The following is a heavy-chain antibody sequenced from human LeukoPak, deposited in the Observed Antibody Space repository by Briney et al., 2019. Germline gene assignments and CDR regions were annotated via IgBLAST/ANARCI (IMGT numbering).Heavy chain of an antibody. CDR3: ARGDYGDPYDY. V-gene: IGHV3-21*01. D-gene: IGHD4-17*01. CDR2: ITSVSSYI. CDR1: GFTFSSYS. J-gene: IGHJ4*02. Sequence: GGSLRLSCAASGFTFSSYSMKWVRQAPGKGLESVSSITSVSSYISYADSVNARFTISRDNAKNSLYLQMNSLRAEDTAVYYCARGDYGDPYDYWGQGTLVTVSS.